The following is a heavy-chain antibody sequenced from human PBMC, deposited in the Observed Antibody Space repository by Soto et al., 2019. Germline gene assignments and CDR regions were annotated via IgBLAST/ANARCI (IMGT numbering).Heavy chain of an antibody. Sequence: EVQLVESGGGLVKPGGSLRLSCAASGFTFSSYSMNWVRQAPGKGLEWVSSISSSSSYIYYADSVKGRFTISRDNAKNSLYLQMNSLRAEDTAVYYCAGGPRSDGYYYGMDVWGQGTTVTVSS. J-gene: IGHJ6*02. CDR1: GFTFSSYS. CDR2: ISSSSSYI. D-gene: IGHD2-15*01. V-gene: IGHV3-21*01. CDR3: AGGPRSDGYYYGMDV.